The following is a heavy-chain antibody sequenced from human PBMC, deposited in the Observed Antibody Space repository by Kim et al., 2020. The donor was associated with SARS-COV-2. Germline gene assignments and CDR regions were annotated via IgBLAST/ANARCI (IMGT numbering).Heavy chain of an antibody. Sequence: GGSLRLSCAASGFTFSSYGMHWVRQAPGKGLEWVAVISYDGSNKYYADSVKGRFTISRDNSKNTLYLQMNSLRAEDTAVYYCAKDRGRVVVVAATYYYYGMDVWGQGTTVTVSS. J-gene: IGHJ6*02. D-gene: IGHD2-15*01. V-gene: IGHV3-30*18. CDR2: ISYDGSNK. CDR1: GFTFSSYG. CDR3: AKDRGRVVVVAATYYYYGMDV.